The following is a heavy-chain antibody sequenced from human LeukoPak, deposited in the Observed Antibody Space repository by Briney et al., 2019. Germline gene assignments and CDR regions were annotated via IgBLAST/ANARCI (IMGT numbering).Heavy chain of an antibody. CDR1: GFTFSSYA. CDR3: ARDRARFGELPPKY. CDR2: ISYDGSNK. Sequence: SGGSLRLSCAASGFTFSSYAMHWVRQAPGKGLEGVAVISYDGSNKYYADSVKGRFTISRDNSKNTLYLQMNSLRAEDTAVYYCARDRARFGELPPKYWGQGTLVTVSS. J-gene: IGHJ4*02. V-gene: IGHV3-30-3*01. D-gene: IGHD3-10*02.